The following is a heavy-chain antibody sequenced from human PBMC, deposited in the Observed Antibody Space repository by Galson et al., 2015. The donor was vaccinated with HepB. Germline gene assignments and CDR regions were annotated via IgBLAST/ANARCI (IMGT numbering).Heavy chain of an antibody. CDR1: GGSISSSGFH. V-gene: IGHV4-31*03. CDR2: ISYNGNP. CDR3: ARVRVLTGYSASGLSDVRYYYLDV. D-gene: IGHD3-9*01. J-gene: IGHJ6*03. Sequence: TLSLTCTVSGGSISSSGFHWSWIRQHPGKGLEWIGHISYNGNPYYNPSLKSRVSISVDTSLIHFSLKLASVAAADTAIYFCARVRVLTGYSASGLSDVRYYYLDVWGKGTTVTVSS.